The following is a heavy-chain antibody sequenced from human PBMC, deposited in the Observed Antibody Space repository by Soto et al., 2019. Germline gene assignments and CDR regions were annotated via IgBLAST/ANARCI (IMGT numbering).Heavy chain of an antibody. CDR1: GGSVSDKTYY. CDR2: VYYSGTT. CDR3: ARTTAVPNTLRSRYFFDY. Sequence: SATLSLTCSFSGGSVSDKTYYWSWIRQPPGKRLEWIGYVYYSGTTNYNPSLKSRVTISVDLSKNRFSLRLSSVTTADTALYYCARTTAVPNTLRSRYFFDYWGQGTLVTVSS. D-gene: IGHD4-17*01. V-gene: IGHV4-61*01. J-gene: IGHJ4*02.